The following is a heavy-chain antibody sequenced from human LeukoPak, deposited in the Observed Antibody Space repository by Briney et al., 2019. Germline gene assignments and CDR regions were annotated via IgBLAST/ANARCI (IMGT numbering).Heavy chain of an antibody. V-gene: IGHV1-69*13. CDR3: ARENSGYDFWSYFDY. CDR1: GGTFSSYA. Sequence: SVKVSCKASGGTFSSYAISWVRQAPGQGLEWMGGIIPIFGTANYAQKFQGRVTITADESTSTAYMELSSLRSEDTAVYYCARENSGYDFWSYFDYWGQGTLVTVSS. D-gene: IGHD5-12*01. CDR2: IIPIFGTA. J-gene: IGHJ4*02.